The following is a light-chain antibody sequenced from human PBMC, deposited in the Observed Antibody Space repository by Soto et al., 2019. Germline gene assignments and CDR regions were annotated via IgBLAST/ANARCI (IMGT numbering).Light chain of an antibody. Sequence: EIGLTQSPGTLSLSPGERATLSFMAIQSVISSYLAWYQQKPGQAPRLLIYGASSRATGIPDRFNGSGSGTDFTLTISSLQSEDFAVYYCLQYNNWPPATFGQGTRLEIK. V-gene: IGKV3-20*01. CDR3: LQYNNWPPAT. CDR2: GAS. CDR1: QSVISSY. J-gene: IGKJ5*01.